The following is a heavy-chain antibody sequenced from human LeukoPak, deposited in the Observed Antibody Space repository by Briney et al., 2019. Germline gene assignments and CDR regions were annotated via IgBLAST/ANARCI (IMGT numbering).Heavy chain of an antibody. D-gene: IGHD2-2*02. Sequence: SETLSLTCAVSVGSISSGNWWTWVRQSPGKGLEWIGEVYHNGTLNYNPSLKSRVTISADSFKNHFSLKLTSVTAADTAVYYCATAPILRGEGGEHYKYGMDVWGQGTTVIVSS. CDR1: VGSISSGNW. CDR3: ATAPILRGEGGEHYKYGMDV. J-gene: IGHJ6*02. V-gene: IGHV4-4*02. CDR2: VYHNGTL.